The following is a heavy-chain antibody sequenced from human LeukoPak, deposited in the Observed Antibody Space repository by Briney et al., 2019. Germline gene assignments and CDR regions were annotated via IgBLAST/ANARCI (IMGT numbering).Heavy chain of an antibody. J-gene: IGHJ4*02. CDR2: ISSGSHYI. V-gene: IGHV3-21*06. Sequence: PGGSLRLSCAASGFTFSTYTMTWVRQVPGRGLEWVSSISSGSHYIYYADSVKGRFTISRDNAKHLLDLQMHGLRAEDTAVYYCARGSLSSGSHYGGYWGQGTLLTVSS. CDR3: ARGSLSSGSHYGGY. CDR1: GFTFSTYT. D-gene: IGHD3-10*01.